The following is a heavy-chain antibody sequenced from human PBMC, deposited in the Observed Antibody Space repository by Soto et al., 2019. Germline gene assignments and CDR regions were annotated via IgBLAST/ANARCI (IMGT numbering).Heavy chain of an antibody. CDR2: IFPPDSDT. J-gene: IGHJ5*02. V-gene: IGHV5-51*01. CDR1: GYNFNTYW. Sequence: RGESLKISCKASGYNFNTYWIGWVRQMPGKGLEWMGIIFPPDSDTRYSPSFQGKVTISVDKSISTAYLQWSSLKASDTAMYYCARRYCSGGSCYSAVDWFDPWGQGTLVTSPQ. CDR3: ARRYCSGGSCYSAVDWFDP. D-gene: IGHD2-15*01.